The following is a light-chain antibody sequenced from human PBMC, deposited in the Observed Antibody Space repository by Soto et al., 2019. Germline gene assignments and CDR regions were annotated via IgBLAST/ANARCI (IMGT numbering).Light chain of an antibody. CDR3: AAWDDCLNGYV. Sequence: QSVLTQPPSVSEAPRQRVTISCSGSSSNIGNNAVNWYQQLPGKAPKLLIYYDDLLPSGVSDRFSGSKSGTSASLAISGLQSDDEADYYCAAWDDCLNGYVFGTGTKVTVL. V-gene: IGLV1-36*01. CDR1: SSNIGNNA. J-gene: IGLJ1*01. CDR2: YDD.